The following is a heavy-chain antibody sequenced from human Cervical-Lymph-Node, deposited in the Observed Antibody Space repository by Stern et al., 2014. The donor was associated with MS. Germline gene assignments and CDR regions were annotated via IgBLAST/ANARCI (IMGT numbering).Heavy chain of an antibody. V-gene: IGHV1-2*06. Sequence: QVQLVQSGAEVKKPGASVKVSCKASEYIFTDYYMHWVRQAPGQGLEWMGQVNPKSGATNYAQKFQGRVTMTRDTSISTAYMELSGLRSDDTAVYYCARPANWDGDYALFDFWGQGTLVTVSS. D-gene: IGHD4-17*01. CDR3: ARPANWDGDYALFDF. CDR1: EYIFTDYY. J-gene: IGHJ4*02. CDR2: VNPKSGAT.